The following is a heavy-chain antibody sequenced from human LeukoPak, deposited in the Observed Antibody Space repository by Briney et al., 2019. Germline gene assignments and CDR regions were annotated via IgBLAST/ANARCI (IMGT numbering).Heavy chain of an antibody. CDR2: SYYSGST. J-gene: IGHJ2*01. V-gene: IGHV4-59*01. D-gene: IGHD2-15*01. CDR1: GRTISSYY. CDR3: AREDGGIDWYFDL. Sequence: AETMSLTCNVYGRTISSYYWSWIRQPARRALEWSEHSYYSGSTSFNPSLKIRVTISVDTSKNQFSRKLSSVTAADTAVYYCAREDGGIDWYFDLWGRGTLVTVSS.